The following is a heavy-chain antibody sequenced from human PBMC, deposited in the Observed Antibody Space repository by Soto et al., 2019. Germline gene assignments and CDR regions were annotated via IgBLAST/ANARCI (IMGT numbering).Heavy chain of an antibody. J-gene: IGHJ4*02. CDR1: GASMSEYF. Sequence: SETLSLTCTASGASMSEYFWSWIRQSPGKGLEWIGYIYYLGSTDYNPSLKSRVTISVDTSKRQFSLRLTSVTAADTAVYFCARDGYDGSGSPYPAFWGPGTQVTVSS. CDR3: ARDGYDGSGSPYPAF. CDR2: IYYLGST. D-gene: IGHD3-10*01. V-gene: IGHV4-59*01.